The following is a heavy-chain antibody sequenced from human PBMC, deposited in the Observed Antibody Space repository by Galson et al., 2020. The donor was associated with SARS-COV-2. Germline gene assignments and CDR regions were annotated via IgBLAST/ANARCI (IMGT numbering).Heavy chain of an antibody. V-gene: IGHV3-30*04. CDR2: ISYDGSNK. J-gene: IGHJ6*03. CDR1: GFTFSSYA. CDR3: ARDLGGYMDV. Sequence: SCAASGFTFSSYAMHSVRQAPGKGLEWVAGISYDGSNKYYADSVKGRFTISRDNSKNTLYLQMNSLRAEDTAVYYCARDLGGYMDVWGKGTTVTVSS. D-gene: IGHD1-26*01.